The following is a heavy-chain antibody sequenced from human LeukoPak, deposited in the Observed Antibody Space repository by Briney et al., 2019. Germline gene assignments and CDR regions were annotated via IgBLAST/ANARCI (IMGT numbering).Heavy chain of an antibody. D-gene: IGHD6-19*01. V-gene: IGHV1-2*02. J-gene: IGHJ4*02. CDR1: GYTFTGYY. Sequence: VASVKVSCKASGYTFTGYYMHRVRQAPGQGLEWMGWINPNSGGTNYAQKFQGRVTMTRDTSISTAYMELSRLRSDDTAVYYCARSIAVAGTVADYWGQGTLVTVSS. CDR3: ARSIAVAGTVADY. CDR2: INPNSGGT.